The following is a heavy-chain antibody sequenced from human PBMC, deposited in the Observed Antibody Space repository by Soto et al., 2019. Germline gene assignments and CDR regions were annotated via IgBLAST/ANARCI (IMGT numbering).Heavy chain of an antibody. J-gene: IGHJ4*02. V-gene: IGHV3-66*01. CDR3: TKTGPDYDFWSGYYKGYYFDY. Sequence: GGSLRLSFAASGFTVSSNYMSWVRQAPGKGLEWVSVIYSGGSTYYADSVKGRFTISRDNSKNTLYLQMNSLRAEDTALYYCTKTGPDYDFWSGYYKGYYFDYWGQGT. CDR1: GFTVSSNY. CDR2: IYSGGST. D-gene: IGHD3-3*01.